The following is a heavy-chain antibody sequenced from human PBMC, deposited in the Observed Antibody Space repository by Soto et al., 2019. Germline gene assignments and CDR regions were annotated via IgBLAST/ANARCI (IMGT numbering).Heavy chain of an antibody. D-gene: IGHD3-22*01. J-gene: IGHJ4*02. CDR1: GHIFSNYW. CDR3: ARQRLWGTSGYYYFEN. Sequence: GESLKISCNGSGHIFSNYWIGWVRQMPEKGLEWMGIIYPGDSDTRYSPSFQGQVTITVDKSINTAYLQWSRLKASDTAIYYCARQRLWGTSGYYYFENWGQGTLVTVSS. CDR2: IYPGDSDT. V-gene: IGHV5-51*01.